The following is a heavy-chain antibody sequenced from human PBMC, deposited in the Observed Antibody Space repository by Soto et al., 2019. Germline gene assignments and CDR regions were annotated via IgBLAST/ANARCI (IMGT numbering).Heavy chain of an antibody. V-gene: IGHV1-69*01. CDR3: ARGGEDDYPMGAGGIDAFDI. J-gene: IGHJ3*02. D-gene: IGHD1-26*01. Sequence: QVQLVQSGAEVKKPGSSVKVSCKASGGTFSSYAISWVRQAPGQGLEWMGGIIPIFGTANYAQKFQGRVTITAVESTSTAYMALSSLRSEDTAVYYCARGGEDDYPMGAGGIDAFDICGQGTMVAVSS. CDR2: IIPIFGTA. CDR1: GGTFSSYA.